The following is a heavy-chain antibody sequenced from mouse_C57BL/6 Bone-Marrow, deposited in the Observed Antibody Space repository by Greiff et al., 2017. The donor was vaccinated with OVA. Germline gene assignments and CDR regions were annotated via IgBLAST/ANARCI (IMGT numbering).Heavy chain of an antibody. D-gene: IGHD3-1*01. CDR2: IDPSDSYT. CDR3: ARHSSSWFAY. CDR1: GYTFTSYW. Sequence: QVQLQQSGAELVMPGASVKLSCKASGYTFTSYWMHWVKQRPGQGLEWIGEIDPSDSYTNYNQKFKGKSTLTVDKSSSTAYMQLSSLTSEDSAVYYCARHSSSWFAYWGQGTLVTVSA. J-gene: IGHJ3*01. V-gene: IGHV1-69*01.